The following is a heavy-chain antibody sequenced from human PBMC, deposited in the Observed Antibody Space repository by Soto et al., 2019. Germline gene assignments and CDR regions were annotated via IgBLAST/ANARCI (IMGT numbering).Heavy chain of an antibody. CDR2: IVVGSGNT. D-gene: IGHD3-3*01. CDR3: AALSIFGVVITGF. Sequence: GASLKVSCKASGFTFTISAVQWVRQARGQRLEWIGWIVVGSGNTNYAQKFQERVTITRDMSTSTAYMELSSLRSEDTAVYYCAALSIFGVVITGFWGQGTLVTVSS. CDR1: GFTFTISA. V-gene: IGHV1-58*01. J-gene: IGHJ4*02.